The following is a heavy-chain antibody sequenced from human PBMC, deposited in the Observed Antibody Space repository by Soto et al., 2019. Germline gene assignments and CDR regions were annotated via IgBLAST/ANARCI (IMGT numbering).Heavy chain of an antibody. CDR3: ARDFLSSGVVSWFDP. CDR2: IYTSGIT. D-gene: IGHD3-3*01. CDR1: GGSISSYY. J-gene: IGHJ5*02. V-gene: IGHV4-4*07. Sequence: QVQLQESVPGLVKPSDTLSLTCTVSGGSISSYYWSWIRQPAGKGLEWIGRIYTSGITNYNPSLKSRVTMLVGTAKDPFSLKLSSVTAAGTAVYYCARDFLSSGVVSWFDPWGQGTLVTVSS.